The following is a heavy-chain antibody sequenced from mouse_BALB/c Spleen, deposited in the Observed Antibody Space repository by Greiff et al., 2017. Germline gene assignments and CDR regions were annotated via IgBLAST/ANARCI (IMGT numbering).Heavy chain of an antibody. J-gene: IGHJ3*01. D-gene: IGHD2-4*01. CDR1: GYTFSSYW. Sequence: QVQLQQSGAELMKPGASVKISCKATGYTFSSYWIEWVKQRPGHGLEWIGEILPGSGSTNYNEKFKGKATFTADTSSNTAYMQLSSLTSEDSAVYYCARPCDYDGGFADWGQGTLVTVSA. CDR3: ARPCDYDGGFAD. V-gene: IGHV1-9*01. CDR2: ILPGSGST.